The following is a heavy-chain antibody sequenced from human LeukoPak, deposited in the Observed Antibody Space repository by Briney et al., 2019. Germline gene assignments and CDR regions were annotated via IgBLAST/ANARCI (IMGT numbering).Heavy chain of an antibody. CDR3: ARAIVPAATYYYYCYMDV. J-gene: IGHJ6*03. Sequence: ASVKVSCKASGGTFSSYAISWVRQAPGQGLEWMGGIIPIFGTANYAQKFQGRVTITTDESTSTAYMELSSLRSEDTAVYYCARAIVPAATYYYYCYMDVWGKGTTVTVSS. CDR2: IIPIFGTA. D-gene: IGHD2-2*01. CDR1: GGTFSSYA. V-gene: IGHV1-69*05.